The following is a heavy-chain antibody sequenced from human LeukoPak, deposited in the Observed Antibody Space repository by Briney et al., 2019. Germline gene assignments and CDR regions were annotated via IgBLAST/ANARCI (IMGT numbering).Heavy chain of an antibody. CDR1: ASTFSTYS. Sequence: GGSLRLSCAASASTFSTYSMNWVRQAPGKGLERISYINTFSNPIYYADSVRGRFTVSRDNAKNSLYLQMNSLRDDDTAVYYCARARGNGYYGSDAFDIWGQGTTVTVSS. J-gene: IGHJ3*02. CDR2: INTFSNPI. V-gene: IGHV3-48*02. CDR3: ARARGNGYYGSDAFDI. D-gene: IGHD3-22*01.